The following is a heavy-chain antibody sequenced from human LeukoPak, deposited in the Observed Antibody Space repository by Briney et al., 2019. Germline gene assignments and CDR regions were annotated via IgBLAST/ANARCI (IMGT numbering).Heavy chain of an antibody. CDR2: INHSGST. Sequence: SETLSLTCAVYGGSFSGYYWSWIRQPPGKGLEWIGEINHSGSTNYNPSLKSRVTISVDTSKNQFSLKLSSVTAADTAVYYCARGRSSGWYCYFDYWGQGTLVTVSS. CDR1: GGSFSGYY. CDR3: ARGRSSGWYCYFDY. D-gene: IGHD6-19*01. J-gene: IGHJ4*02. V-gene: IGHV4-34*01.